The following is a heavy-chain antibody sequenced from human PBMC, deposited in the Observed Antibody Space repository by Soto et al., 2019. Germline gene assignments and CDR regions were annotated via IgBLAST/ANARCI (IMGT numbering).Heavy chain of an antibody. CDR2: IKEDASEE. V-gene: IGHV3-7*01. CDR1: GFTFSTYG. J-gene: IGHJ4*02. Sequence: EVQLVQSGGDLVQPGGSLRLSCVASGFTFSTYGMTWVRQAPGMGLEWVAGIKEDASEEVYVDSVKGRFSISRDNAKNALYLQPNSLRAEDTAVFYCATAISSPFSNFDSWGQGSLVTVSS. D-gene: IGHD2-2*01. CDR3: ATAISSPFSNFDS.